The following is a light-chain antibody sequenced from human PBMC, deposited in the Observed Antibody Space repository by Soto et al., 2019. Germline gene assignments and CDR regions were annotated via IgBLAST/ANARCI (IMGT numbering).Light chain of an antibody. CDR1: QNLRSS. J-gene: IGKJ1*01. V-gene: IGKV3-15*01. CDR2: GAS. Sequence: IVLKQSPGTLSLSPGERATLSCRASQNLRSSLAWYQQKPGQAPRLLIYGASTRATGIPARFSGSGSGTEFTLTISSLQSEDFAVYFCQQYNIWPQTFGQGTKVDIK. CDR3: QQYNIWPQT.